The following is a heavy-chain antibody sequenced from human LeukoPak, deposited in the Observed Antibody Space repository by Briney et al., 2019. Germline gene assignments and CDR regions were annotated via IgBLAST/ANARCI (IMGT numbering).Heavy chain of an antibody. Sequence: ASVKVSCKASGYTFTSYGISWVRQAPGQGLEWMGWINPNSGGTNYAQKFQGRVTMTRDTSISTAYMELSRLRSDDTAVYYCASNLVGAVDYWGQGTLVTVSS. V-gene: IGHV1-2*02. D-gene: IGHD1-26*01. CDR2: INPNSGGT. CDR3: ASNLVGAVDY. J-gene: IGHJ4*02. CDR1: GYTFTSYG.